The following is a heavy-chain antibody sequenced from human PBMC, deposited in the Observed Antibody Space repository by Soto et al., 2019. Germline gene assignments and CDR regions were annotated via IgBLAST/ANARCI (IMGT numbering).Heavy chain of an antibody. J-gene: IGHJ6*02. V-gene: IGHV1-2*04. CDR2: INPNSGGT. Sequence: ASVKVSCKASGYTFTSYYMHWVRQAPGQGLEWMGIINPNSGGTNYAQKLQGWVTMTRDTSISTAYMELSRLRSDDTAVYYCARDLYYGSGSYYKSHYYYYGMDVWGQGTTVTVSS. D-gene: IGHD3-10*01. CDR3: ARDLYYGSGSYYKSHYYYYGMDV. CDR1: GYTFTSYY.